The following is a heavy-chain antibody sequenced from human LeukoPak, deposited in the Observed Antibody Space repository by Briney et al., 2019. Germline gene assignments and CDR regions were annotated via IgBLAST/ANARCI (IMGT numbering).Heavy chain of an antibody. CDR2: IRYDGSNK. V-gene: IGHV3-30*02. CDR3: AKDREMVRGVDWFDP. J-gene: IGHJ5*02. CDR1: GFTFGDYA. Sequence: GGSLRLSCTASGFTFGDYAMSWVRQAPGKGLEWVAFIRYDGSNKYYADSVKGRFTISRDNSKNTLYLQMNSLRAEDTAVYYCAKDREMVRGVDWFDPWGQGTLVTVSS. D-gene: IGHD3-10*01.